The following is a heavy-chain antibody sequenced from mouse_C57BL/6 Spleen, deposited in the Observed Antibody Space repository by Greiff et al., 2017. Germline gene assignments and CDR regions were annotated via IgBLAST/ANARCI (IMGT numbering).Heavy chain of an antibody. D-gene: IGHD2-5*01. J-gene: IGHJ2*01. Sequence: QVQLKQSGPELVKPGASVKISCKASGYAFSSSWMNWVKQRPGKGLEWIGRIYPGDGDTNYNGKFKGKATLTADKSSSTAYMQLSSLTSEDSSVYFFARNHYSNYFDYWGQGTTPTVSS. V-gene: IGHV1-82*01. CDR3: ARNHYSNYFDY. CDR2: IYPGDGDT. CDR1: GYAFSSSW.